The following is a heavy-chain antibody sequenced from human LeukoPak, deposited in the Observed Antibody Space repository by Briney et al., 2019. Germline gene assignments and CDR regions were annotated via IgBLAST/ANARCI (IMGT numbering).Heavy chain of an antibody. CDR3: ARWHSHGRYFDY. CDR1: GGSFSGYY. V-gene: IGHV4-59*01. Sequence: SETLSLTCAVYGGSFSGYYWNWIRQPPGKGLEWIGYTSDSGNTDYKPSLKRRVTISVDTSKNQFSLKLTSATAADTAVYYCARWHSHGRYFDYWGQGALVTVSS. CDR2: TSDSGNT. D-gene: IGHD2-21*01. J-gene: IGHJ4*02.